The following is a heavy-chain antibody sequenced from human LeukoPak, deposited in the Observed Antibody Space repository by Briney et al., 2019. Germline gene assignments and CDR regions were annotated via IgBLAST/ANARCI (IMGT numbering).Heavy chain of an antibody. CDR1: GYTFTSYG. CDR3: ARDRLRFLEWLSDDY. CDR2: ISAYNGNT. V-gene: IGHV1-18*01. Sequence: ASVKVSCKASGYTFTSYGISWVRQAPGQGLEWTGWISAYNGNTNYAQKLQGRVTMTTDTSTSTAYMELRSLRSDDTAVYYCARDRLRFLEWLSDDYWGQGTLVTVSS. D-gene: IGHD3-3*01. J-gene: IGHJ4*02.